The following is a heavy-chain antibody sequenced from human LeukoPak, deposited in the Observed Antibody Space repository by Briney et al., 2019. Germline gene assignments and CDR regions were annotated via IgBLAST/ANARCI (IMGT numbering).Heavy chain of an antibody. Sequence: TGGSLRLSCAASGFTFSSYAMSWVRQAPGKGLEWVSVISGSGGSTFYADSVKGRFIISRNDSRNTLYLQMNSLKAEDTAVYYCSKARGEQNGGSNYWGQGTLVTVSS. CDR1: GFTFSSYA. CDR2: ISGSGGST. J-gene: IGHJ4*02. D-gene: IGHD2-15*01. CDR3: SKARGEQNGGSNY. V-gene: IGHV3-23*01.